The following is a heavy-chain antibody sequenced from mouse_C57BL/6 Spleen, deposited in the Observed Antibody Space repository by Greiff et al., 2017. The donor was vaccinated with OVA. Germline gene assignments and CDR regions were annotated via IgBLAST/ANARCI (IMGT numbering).Heavy chain of an antibody. CDR1: GFTFSSYG. V-gene: IGHV5-6*01. CDR3: ARHEGFAWFAY. CDR2: ISSGGSYT. J-gene: IGHJ3*01. Sequence: DVHLVESGGDLVKPGGSLKLSCAASGFTFSSYGMSWVRQTPDKRLEWVATISSGGSYTYYPDSVKGRFTISRDNAKNTLYLQMSSLKSEDTAMYYCARHEGFAWFAYWGQGTLVTVSA.